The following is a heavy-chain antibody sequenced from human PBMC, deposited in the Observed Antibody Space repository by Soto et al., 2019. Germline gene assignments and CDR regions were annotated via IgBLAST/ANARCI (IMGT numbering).Heavy chain of an antibody. V-gene: IGHV3-21*01. CDR3: ARDRGFYYSSGTLATGDYNYGMDV. J-gene: IGHJ6*02. CDR1: GFTFSSHT. CDR2: VTSSGSSI. D-gene: IGHD3-10*01. Sequence: EVQLVESGGGLVKPGGSLRLSCAASGFTFSSHTMNWVRQAPGKGLEWVSSVTSSGSSIYYADSLKGRFTISRDNAKNSLYLQINSLRAEDTAVYYCARDRGFYYSSGTLATGDYNYGMDVWGQGPTFIVSS.